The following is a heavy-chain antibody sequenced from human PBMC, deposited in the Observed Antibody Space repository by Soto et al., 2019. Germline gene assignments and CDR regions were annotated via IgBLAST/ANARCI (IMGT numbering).Heavy chain of an antibody. V-gene: IGHV1-69*02. CDR3: ATCTGGGCYSRSWFDP. Sequence: QVQLVQSGAEVKKPGSSVKVSCKISGGTFSIYTFNWVRQAPGQGLEWMGRIIPILKIANYAPKFQGRVTLXXDISTSTAFMEVTNLRSDDTAVYYCATCTGGGCYSRSWFDPWGLGTQVTVSP. CDR2: IIPILKIA. CDR1: GGTFSIYT. J-gene: IGHJ5*02. D-gene: IGHD2-15*01.